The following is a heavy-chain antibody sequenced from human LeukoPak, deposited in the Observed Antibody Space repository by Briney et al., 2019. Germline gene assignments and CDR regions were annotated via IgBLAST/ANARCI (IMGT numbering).Heavy chain of an antibody. J-gene: IGHJ4*02. D-gene: IGHD5-12*01. CDR3: ARDGTYTDYDPDFDI. V-gene: IGHV3-7*01. Sequence: GGSLRLSCAASGFTFSSYEMNWVRQAPGKGLEWVANIKQDGSEKYYVDSVKGRFTISRDNAKNSLYLQMNSLRAEDTAVFYCARDGTYTDYDPDFDIWGQGTLVTVSS. CDR2: IKQDGSEK. CDR1: GFTFSSYE.